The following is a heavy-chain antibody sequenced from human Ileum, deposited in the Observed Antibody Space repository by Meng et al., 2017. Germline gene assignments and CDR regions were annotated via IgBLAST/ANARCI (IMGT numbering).Heavy chain of an antibody. V-gene: IGHV3-74*01. Sequence: LVEGGGGLVPLGGALRLSCAASGFTFNNYWMHWVRQAPGKGLVWVSRIKMDSSRTVYAESVKGRFTISRDNAKNMVYLQMNGLRAEDTAVYYCAGERWEKSYAWWGQGTLVTVSS. CDR3: AGERWEKSYAW. CDR2: IKMDSSRT. J-gene: IGHJ4*02. D-gene: IGHD1-26*01. CDR1: GFTFNNYW.